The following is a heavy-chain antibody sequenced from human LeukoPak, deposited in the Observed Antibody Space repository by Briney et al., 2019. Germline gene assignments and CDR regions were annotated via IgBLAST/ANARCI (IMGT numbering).Heavy chain of an antibody. V-gene: IGHV3-21*05. J-gene: IGHJ2*01. CDR1: GFTFSSFE. CDR3: ARVGWPAIVVVPAALNWYFDL. CDR2: ISSSSSYT. D-gene: IGHD2-2*01. Sequence: GSLRLSCGASGFTFSSFEMNWVRQAPGKGLEWVSYISSSSSYTNYADSVKGRFTISRDNAKNSLYLQMNSLRAEDTAVYYCARVGWPAIVVVPAALNWYFDLWGRGTLVTVSS.